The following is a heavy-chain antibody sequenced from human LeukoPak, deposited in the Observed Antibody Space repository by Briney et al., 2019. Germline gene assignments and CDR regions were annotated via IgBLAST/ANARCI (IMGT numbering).Heavy chain of an antibody. J-gene: IGHJ4*02. CDR1: GFTFDDYA. V-gene: IGHV3-9*01. CDR3: AKEKGYYDILTGYSPFDY. D-gene: IGHD3-9*01. Sequence: PGRSLRLSCAASGFTFDDYAMHWVRQAPGKGLERVSGISWNSGSIGYADSVKGRFTISRDNAKNSLYLQMNSLRAEDTALYYCAKEKGYYDILTGYSPFDYWGQGTLVTVSS. CDR2: ISWNSGSI.